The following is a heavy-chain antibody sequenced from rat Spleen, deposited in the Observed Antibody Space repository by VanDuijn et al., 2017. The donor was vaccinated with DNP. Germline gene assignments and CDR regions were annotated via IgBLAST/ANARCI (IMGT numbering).Heavy chain of an antibody. V-gene: IGHV3-3*01. CDR3: ARMHYGCDN. CDR2: INSAGST. J-gene: IGHJ2*01. Sequence: EVQLQESGPGLVEPSQSLSLTCSVTGYSITSCYRWNWIRKFPGNKLEWMGYINSAGSTHYNPSLKSRISITRDTSKNQFFLQVISGTPEDTATYYWARMHYGCDNWGQGVMVTVSS. CDR1: GYSITSCYR. D-gene: IGHD1-11*01.